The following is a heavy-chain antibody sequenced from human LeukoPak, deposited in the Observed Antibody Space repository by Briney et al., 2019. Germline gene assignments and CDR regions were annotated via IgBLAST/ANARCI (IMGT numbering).Heavy chain of an antibody. D-gene: IGHD3-22*01. CDR3: ARDRYYYDSSGYYYLDY. Sequence: SETLSLTCTVSGGSIRSYYWSWIRQPPGKGLEWIGYIYYSGSTNYNPSLKSRVTMSVDTSKNQFSLKLSSVTAADTAVYYCARDRYYYDSSGYYYLDYWGQGTLVTVSS. CDR2: IYYSGST. CDR1: GGSIRSYY. J-gene: IGHJ4*02. V-gene: IGHV4-59*12.